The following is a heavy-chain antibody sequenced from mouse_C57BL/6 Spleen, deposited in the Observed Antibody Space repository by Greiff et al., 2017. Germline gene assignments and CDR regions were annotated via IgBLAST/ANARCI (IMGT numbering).Heavy chain of an antibody. CDR3: TTDCGSSYSAWFAY. CDR2: IDPENGDT. J-gene: IGHJ3*01. D-gene: IGHD1-1*01. Sequence: VHVKQSGAELVRPGASVKLSCTASGFDIKDDYMHWVKQRPEQGLEWIGWIDPENGDTEYASKFQGKATLTADTSSNTAYLQLSSLTSEDTAVYCCTTDCGSSYSAWFAYWGPGTLVTVSA. V-gene: IGHV14-4*01. CDR1: GFDIKDDY.